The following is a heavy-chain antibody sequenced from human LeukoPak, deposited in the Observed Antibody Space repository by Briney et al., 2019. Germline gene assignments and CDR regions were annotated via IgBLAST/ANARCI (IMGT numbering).Heavy chain of an antibody. Sequence: GGSLRRSCAASGLTFSSYGMNWVRQAPGKGLEWVSAISGSGDSTYHADSVRGRFTVSRDNSKNTLYLQMKSLSAEDTAVYYCAKVTGSGSYLADAFDIWGHGTVVTVSS. J-gene: IGHJ3*02. CDR1: GLTFSSYG. CDR3: AKVTGSGSYLADAFDI. CDR2: ISGSGDST. D-gene: IGHD3-10*01. V-gene: IGHV3-23*01.